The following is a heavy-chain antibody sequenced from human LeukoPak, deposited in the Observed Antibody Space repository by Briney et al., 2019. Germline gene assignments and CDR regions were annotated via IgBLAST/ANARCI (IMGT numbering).Heavy chain of an antibody. V-gene: IGHV3-15*07. CDR2: VKNRGDGRTT. J-gene: IGHJ4*02. CDR3: TTEYFGGFEY. Sequence: PGGSLRLSCAVSTFTKAWMNWVRQAPGKGLEWVGRVKNRGDGRTTDYAAPVKGRFIISRDDSKKTVYLQMDSLKTEDTAVYFCTTEYFGGFEYWGQGTLVTVSS. CDR1: TFTKAW. D-gene: IGHD3-16*01.